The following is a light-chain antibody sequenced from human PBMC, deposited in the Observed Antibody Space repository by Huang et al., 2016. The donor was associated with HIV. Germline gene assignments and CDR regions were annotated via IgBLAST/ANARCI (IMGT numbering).Light chain of an antibody. V-gene: IGKV3-11*01. CDR1: QSVSSY. CDR3: QQRSNWA. J-gene: IGKJ5*01. CDR2: DAS. Sequence: EIVLTQSPATLSLSPGEIATLSCRASQSVSSYLAWYQQKPGQAPRLLIYDASNRATGIPARFSGSGSGTEFTLTISSLEPEDFAVYYCQQRSNWAFGQGTRLEIK.